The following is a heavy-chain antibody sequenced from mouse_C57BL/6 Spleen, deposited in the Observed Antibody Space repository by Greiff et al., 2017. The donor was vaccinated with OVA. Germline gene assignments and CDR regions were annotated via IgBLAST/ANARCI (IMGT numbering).Heavy chain of an antibody. CDR2: IYPGDGDT. CDR1: GYAFSSSW. V-gene: IGHV1-82*01. CDR3: AREGSPRYFDY. Sequence: QVQLQQSGPELVKPGASVKISCKASGYAFSSSWMNWVKQRPGKGLEWIGRIYPGDGDTNYNGKFKGKATLTADKSSSTAYMQLSSLTSEDSAVYFCAREGSPRYFDYWGQGTTLTVSS. D-gene: IGHD1-1*02. J-gene: IGHJ2*01.